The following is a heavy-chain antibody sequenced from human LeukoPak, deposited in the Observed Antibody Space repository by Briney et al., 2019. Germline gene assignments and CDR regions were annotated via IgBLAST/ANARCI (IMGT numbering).Heavy chain of an antibody. Sequence: ASVKVSCKASGYTFTSYDINWVRQATGQGLEWMGWINPNSGNTGYAQKFQGRVTMTRNTSISTAYMELSSLRSEDTAVYYCATDLMVRGVKGLHFDYWGQGTLVTVSS. CDR2: INPNSGNT. V-gene: IGHV1-8*01. CDR3: ATDLMVRGVKGLHFDY. J-gene: IGHJ4*02. CDR1: GYTFTSYD. D-gene: IGHD3-10*01.